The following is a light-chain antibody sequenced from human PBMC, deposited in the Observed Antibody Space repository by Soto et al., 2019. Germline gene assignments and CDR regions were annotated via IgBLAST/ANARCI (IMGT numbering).Light chain of an antibody. V-gene: IGKV1-27*01. Sequence: DIQMTQSPPSLSASVGDRVTITCRASQDISNYLAWYQQRPGKVTRLLIYAASTLQSGVPSRFSGSGSGTDFTLTISSLLPEDAATYYCQNLDSAAFTFGPGTIVDIK. CDR2: AAS. CDR3: QNLDSAAFT. CDR1: QDISNY. J-gene: IGKJ3*01.